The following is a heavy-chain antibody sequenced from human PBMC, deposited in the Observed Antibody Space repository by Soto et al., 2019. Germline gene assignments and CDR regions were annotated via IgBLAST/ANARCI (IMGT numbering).Heavy chain of an antibody. Sequence: ASVKVSCKASGYTFTSYGISWVRQAPGQGLEWMGGIIPIFGTANYAQKFQGRVTITADKSTSTAYMELSSLRSEDTAVYYCATEDSYYYDSRGYWGQGTLVTVSS. CDR1: GYTFTSYG. J-gene: IGHJ4*02. CDR2: IIPIFGTA. CDR3: ATEDSYYYDSRGY. D-gene: IGHD3-22*01. V-gene: IGHV1-69*06.